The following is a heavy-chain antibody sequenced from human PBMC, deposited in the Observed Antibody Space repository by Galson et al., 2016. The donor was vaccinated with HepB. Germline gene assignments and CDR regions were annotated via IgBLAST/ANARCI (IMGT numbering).Heavy chain of an antibody. D-gene: IGHD6-13*01. Sequence: SVKVSCKASGYTFTSYAMHWVRQAPGQRLEWMGWINGGNGNTKYSQKFQGRITITRDTSASTAYMELSSLRSEDTAVYYCARAPYTSSWYGYWGQGTLVTVSS. V-gene: IGHV1-3*01. CDR2: INGGNGNT. CDR1: GYTFTSYA. J-gene: IGHJ4*02. CDR3: ARAPYTSSWYGY.